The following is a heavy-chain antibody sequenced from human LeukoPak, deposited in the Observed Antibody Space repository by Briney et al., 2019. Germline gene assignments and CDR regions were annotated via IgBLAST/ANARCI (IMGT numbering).Heavy chain of an antibody. V-gene: IGHV3-7*01. CDR3: ARDYCSSTSPYYYYYYMDV. Sequence: GGSLRLSCAASGFTFSSYWMSWVRQAQGKGLEWVANIKQDGSEKYYVDSVKGRFTISRDNAKNSLYLQMNSLRAEDTAVYYCARDYCSSTSPYYYYYYMDVWGKGTTVTVSS. CDR2: IKQDGSEK. CDR1: GFTFSSYW. J-gene: IGHJ6*03. D-gene: IGHD2-2*01.